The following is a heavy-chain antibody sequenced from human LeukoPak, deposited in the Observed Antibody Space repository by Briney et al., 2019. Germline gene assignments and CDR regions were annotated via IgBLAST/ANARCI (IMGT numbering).Heavy chain of an antibody. D-gene: IGHD2-2*01. Sequence: GGSLRLSCAASGFTFSDYALSWVRQTPGKGLEWVSAITGSGGRTYYADSVKGRFTISRDNSKNTLYLQMNSLRAEDTAVYYCAHGAMYQLDYWGQGTLVTVSS. CDR2: ITGSGGRT. V-gene: IGHV3-23*01. J-gene: IGHJ4*02. CDR1: GFTFSDYA. CDR3: AHGAMYQLDY.